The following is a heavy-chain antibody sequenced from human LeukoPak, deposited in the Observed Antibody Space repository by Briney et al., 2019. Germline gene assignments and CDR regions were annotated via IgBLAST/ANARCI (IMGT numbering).Heavy chain of an antibody. D-gene: IGHD4-17*01. CDR2: IYYSGST. Sequence: SETLSLTCTVSGGSISRSSYYWGWIRQPPGKGLEWIGSIYYSGSTYCHPSLKSRVTISVDTSKNQFSLKLSSVTAADTAVYYCARHPHTAYNWFDPWGQGTLVTVSS. V-gene: IGHV4-39*01. J-gene: IGHJ5*02. CDR3: ARHPHTAYNWFDP. CDR1: GGSISRSSYY.